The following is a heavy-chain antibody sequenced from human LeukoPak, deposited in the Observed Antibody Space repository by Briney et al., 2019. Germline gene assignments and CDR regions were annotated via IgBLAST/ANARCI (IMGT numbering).Heavy chain of an antibody. CDR1: GGSISSGGYY. CDR3: ARADVQADNWFDP. J-gene: IGHJ5*02. V-gene: IGHV4-30-2*01. CDR2: IYHSGST. Sequence: PSETLSLTCTVSGGSISSGGYYWSWIRQPPGKGLEWIEYIYHSGSTYYNPSLKSRVTISVDRSKNQFSLKLSSVTAADTAVYYCARADVQADNWFDPWGQGTLVTVSS.